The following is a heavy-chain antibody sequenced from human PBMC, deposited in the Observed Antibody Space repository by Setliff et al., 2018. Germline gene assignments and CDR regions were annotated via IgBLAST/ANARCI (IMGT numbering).Heavy chain of an antibody. V-gene: IGHV4-38-2*01. CDR3: ARKSRNIVVVPAAVIYYYYYYMDV. J-gene: IGHJ6*03. Sequence: PSETLSLTCAVSGYSISSGYYWGWIRQSPGKGLEWIGEINHSGSTNYNPSLKSRVTISVDTSKNQFSLKLSSVTAADTAVYYCARKSRNIVVVPAAVIYYYYYYMDVWGKGTTVTVSS. CDR2: INHSGST. CDR1: GYSISSGYY. D-gene: IGHD2-2*01.